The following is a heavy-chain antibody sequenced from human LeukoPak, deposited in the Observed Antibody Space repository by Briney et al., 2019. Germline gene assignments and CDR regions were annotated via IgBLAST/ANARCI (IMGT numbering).Heavy chain of an antibody. J-gene: IGHJ4*02. CDR2: FDPEDGET. CDR3: ARVWGGWRPFAY. Sequence: ASVKVSCKVSGYTLTELSMHWVRQAPGKGLEWMGGFDPEDGETIYAQKFQGRVTMTEDTSTDTAYMELSSLRSDDTAVYYCARVWGGWRPFAYWGQGTLVTVSS. CDR1: GYTLTELS. D-gene: IGHD3-16*01. V-gene: IGHV1-24*01.